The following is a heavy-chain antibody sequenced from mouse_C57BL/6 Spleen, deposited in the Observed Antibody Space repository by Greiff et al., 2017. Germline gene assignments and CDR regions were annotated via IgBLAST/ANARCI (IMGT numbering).Heavy chain of an antibody. CDR3: ARENYDGPFAY. CDR2: ISYDGSD. D-gene: IGHD2-3*01. Sequence: ESGPGLVKPSQSLSLTCSVTGYSITSGYYWNWIRQFPGNKLEWMGYISYDGSDNYNPSLKNRISITRDTSNNQFFLKLNSVTTEDTATYYCARENYDGPFAYWGQGTLVTVSA. V-gene: IGHV3-6*01. J-gene: IGHJ3*01. CDR1: GYSITSGYY.